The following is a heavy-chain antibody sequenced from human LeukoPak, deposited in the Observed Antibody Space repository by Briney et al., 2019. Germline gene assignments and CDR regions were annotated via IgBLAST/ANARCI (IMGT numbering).Heavy chain of an antibody. V-gene: IGHV1-46*01. CDR2: INPSGGST. Sequence: ASVKGSCKASGYTFSSYYMHWVRQAPGQGLEWMGIINPSGGSTSYAQNFQGRVTMTRDTSTSTVYMELSSLRSEDTAVYYCARGPLGSSSWYFLDPYFDYWGQGTLVTVSS. CDR1: GYTFSSYY. J-gene: IGHJ4*02. D-gene: IGHD6-13*01. CDR3: ARGPLGSSSWYFLDPYFDY.